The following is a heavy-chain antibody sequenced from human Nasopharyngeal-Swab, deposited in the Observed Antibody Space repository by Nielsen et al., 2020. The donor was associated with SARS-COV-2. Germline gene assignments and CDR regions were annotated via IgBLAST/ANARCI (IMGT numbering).Heavy chain of an antibody. J-gene: IGHJ4*02. CDR3: ARDKGGNSPPYYFDY. D-gene: IGHD4-23*01. Sequence: WIRQPPGKGLEWASVIYSGGSTYYADSVKGRFTISRDNSKNTLYLQMNSLRAEDTAVYYCARDKGGNSPPYYFDYWGQGTLVTVSS. V-gene: IGHV3-53*01. CDR2: IYSGGST.